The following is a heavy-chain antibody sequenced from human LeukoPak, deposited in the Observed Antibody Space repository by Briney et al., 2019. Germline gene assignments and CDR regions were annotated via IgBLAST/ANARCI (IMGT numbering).Heavy chain of an antibody. CDR2: IGGSGGTT. Sequence: PGGSLRLSCAASGFTFSSYAMSWVRQAPGKGLGWASTIGGSGGTTYYADSVKGRFTISRDNSKDTLYLQMNNLRAEDAAVYYCAKAQPLHRSGPFDCWGQGTLVTVSS. CDR3: AKAQPLHRSGPFDC. V-gene: IGHV3-23*01. J-gene: IGHJ4*02. CDR1: GFTFSSYA. D-gene: IGHD3-10*01.